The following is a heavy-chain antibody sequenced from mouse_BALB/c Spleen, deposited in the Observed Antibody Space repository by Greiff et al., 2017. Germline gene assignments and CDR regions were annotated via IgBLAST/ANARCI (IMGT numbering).Heavy chain of an antibody. Sequence: VMLVESGPGLVAPSQCLSITCTVSGFSLTSYGVHWVRQPPGKGLEWLGVIWAGGSTNYNSALMSRLSISKDNSKSQVFLKMNSLQTDDTAMYYCARVYYGYGYAMDDWGQGTSVTVSS. V-gene: IGHV2-9*02. CDR1: GFSLTSYG. J-gene: IGHJ4*01. D-gene: IGHD2-2*01. CDR3: ARVYYGYGYAMDD. CDR2: IWAGGST.